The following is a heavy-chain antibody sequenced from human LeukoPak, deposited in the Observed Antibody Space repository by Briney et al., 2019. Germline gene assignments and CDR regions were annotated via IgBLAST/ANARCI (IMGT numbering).Heavy chain of an antibody. V-gene: IGHV3-72*01. CDR2: IKKKAESYTT. CDR1: GFPFRDYF. CDR3: IRDNWGYVN. J-gene: IGHJ4*02. D-gene: IGHD7-27*01. Sequence: GALRLSCAASGFPFRDYFMDWVRPAPGKGGGWVGRIKKKAESYTTKYAASFKGKFTISIYHSKTSLYLQMNSLKSEDTAVYYCIRDNWGYVNWGQGTLVTVSS.